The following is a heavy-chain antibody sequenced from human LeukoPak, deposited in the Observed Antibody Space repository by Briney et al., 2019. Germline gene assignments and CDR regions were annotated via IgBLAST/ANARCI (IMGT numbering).Heavy chain of an antibody. J-gene: IGHJ4*02. V-gene: IGHV1-3*01. CDR3: ARDLYGDYFDY. CDR1: GYTFSRYG. Sequence: GASVKVSCKASGYTFSRYGMHWVRQAPGQSLEWMGWLNAGNENTKYSQKFQGGVSITRDTSASTAYMELSSLTSEDTAVYYCARDLYGDYFDYWGQGTLVTVSS. D-gene: IGHD3-16*01. CDR2: LNAGNENT.